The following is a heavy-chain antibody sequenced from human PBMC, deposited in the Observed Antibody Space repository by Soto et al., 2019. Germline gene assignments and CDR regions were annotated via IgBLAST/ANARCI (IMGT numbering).Heavy chain of an antibody. V-gene: IGHV3-23*01. D-gene: IGHD6-13*01. CDR2: ISGSGGST. Sequence: EVQLLDSAGGLLQPGGSLRLSCAASGFTFSNYAMNWVRQVPGKGLEWVSAISGSGGSTYYAKSVKGRFTISRDNSKNTLFLQMNSLRAEDTAVYYCAKVGIAAPDTRYYFDYWGQGTLVTVSS. CDR1: GFTFSNYA. CDR3: AKVGIAAPDTRYYFDY. J-gene: IGHJ4*02.